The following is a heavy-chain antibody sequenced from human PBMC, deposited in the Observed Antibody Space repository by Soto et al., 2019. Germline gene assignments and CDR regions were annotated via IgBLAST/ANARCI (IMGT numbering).Heavy chain of an antibody. J-gene: IGHJ6*03. CDR2: IGAYNGNT. V-gene: IGHV1-18*01. D-gene: IGHD3-3*01. CDR3: ARARSTIFGVVIIPTDLEGHYYYMDV. Sequence: ASVKVSCKASGYTFTNYGITWVRQAPGQGLEWMGWIGAYNGNTHYTERLQGRVTMTTDTSTSTAYMELRGLRSDDSAVYYCARARSTIFGVVIIPTDLEGHYYYMDVWGKGTTVTVSS. CDR1: GYTFTNYG.